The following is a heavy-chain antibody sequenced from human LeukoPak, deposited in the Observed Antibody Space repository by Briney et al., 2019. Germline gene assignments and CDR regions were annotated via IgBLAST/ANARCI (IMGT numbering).Heavy chain of an antibody. CDR1: GFTFRRYG. CDR3: AKGRGWEASYYYYYMDV. V-gene: IGHV3-23*01. J-gene: IGHJ6*03. D-gene: IGHD1-26*01. Sequence: GGSLRLSCAASGFTFRRYGMTWVRQAPGKGLEWVSSINGSGGSTFYADSVKGRFTISRDNSKNTLYLQMNSLRAEDTAVYYCAKGRGWEASYYYYYMDVWGKGTTVTISS. CDR2: INGSGGST.